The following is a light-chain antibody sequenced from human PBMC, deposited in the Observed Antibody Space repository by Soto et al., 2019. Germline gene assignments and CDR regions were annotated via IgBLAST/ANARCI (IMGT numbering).Light chain of an antibody. CDR3: SSYTSSNTYV. CDR1: SSDVITYNS. V-gene: IGLV2-18*02. CDR2: EVS. Sequence: QSALTQPPSVSGSPGQSVTISGTGTSSDVITYNSVSWYQQYPGTVPKLIIYEVSNRPSGVPDRFSGSKSGNTASLTISGLQAEDEADYYCSSYTSSNTYVFGTGTKLTVL. J-gene: IGLJ1*01.